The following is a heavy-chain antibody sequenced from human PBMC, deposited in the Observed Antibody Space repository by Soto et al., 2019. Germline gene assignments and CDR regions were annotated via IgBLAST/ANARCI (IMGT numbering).Heavy chain of an antibody. J-gene: IGHJ5*02. CDR2: ISGSGGST. CDR3: AKKSKASVVGNNWFDP. Sequence: GVSLRLSCAASGFTFSSYAMSWVRQAPGKGLEWVSAISGSGGSTYYADSVKGWFTISRDNSKNTLYLQMNSLRAEDTAVYYCAKKSKASVVGNNWFDPWGQGTRVTVSS. D-gene: IGHD3-10*01. V-gene: IGHV3-23*01. CDR1: GFTFSSYA.